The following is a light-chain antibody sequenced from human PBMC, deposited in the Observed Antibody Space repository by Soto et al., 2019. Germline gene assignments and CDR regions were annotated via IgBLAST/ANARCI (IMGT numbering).Light chain of an antibody. J-gene: IGKJ2*01. CDR2: DAS. CDR3: QQYNSYSWT. Sequence: DIQMTQSPSTLSASVGDRVTITCRASQSISSWLPWYQQKPGKAPNLLIYDASILESGVPSRFSGSGSGTEFTLTISSLQPDDFATYYCQQYNSYSWTFGQGTKLEIK. CDR1: QSISSW. V-gene: IGKV1-5*01.